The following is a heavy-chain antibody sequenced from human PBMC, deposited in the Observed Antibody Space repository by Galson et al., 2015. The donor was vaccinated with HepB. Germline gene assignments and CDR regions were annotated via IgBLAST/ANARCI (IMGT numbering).Heavy chain of an antibody. V-gene: IGHV7-4-1*02. Sequence: SVKVSCKASGYTFTSYAMNWVRQAPGQGLEWMGWINTNTGNPTYAQGFTGRFVFSLDTSVSTAYPQISSLKAEDTAVYYCARGFITYHYYGMDVWGQGTTVTVSS. D-gene: IGHD3-22*01. CDR2: INTNTGNP. CDR3: ARGFITYHYYGMDV. CDR1: GYTFTSYA. J-gene: IGHJ6*02.